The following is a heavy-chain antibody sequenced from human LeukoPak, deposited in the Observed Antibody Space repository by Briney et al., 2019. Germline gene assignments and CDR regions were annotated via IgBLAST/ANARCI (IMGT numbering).Heavy chain of an antibody. Sequence: ASVQVSCKASGYTFTGYYMHWVRQAPGQGLEWMGRINLNSGGTNYAQKFQGRATMTRDTSISTAYMALSRLSSDDTAVYYCARENCSSASCYRRFDYWGQGTLVTVSS. CDR3: ARENCSSASCYRRFDY. V-gene: IGHV1-2*06. CDR2: INLNSGGT. D-gene: IGHD2-2*01. CDR1: GYTFTGYY. J-gene: IGHJ4*02.